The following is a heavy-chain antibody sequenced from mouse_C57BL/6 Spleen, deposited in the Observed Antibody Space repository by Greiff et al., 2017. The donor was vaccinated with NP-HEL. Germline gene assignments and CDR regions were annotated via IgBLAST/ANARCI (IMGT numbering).Heavy chain of an antibody. CDR2: INPSSGYT. J-gene: IGHJ4*01. CDR3: ARRGDSSGYYAMDY. Sequence: VQGVESGAELAKPGASVKLSCKASGYTFTSYWLHWVKQRPGQGLEWIGYINPSSGYTKYNQKFKDKATLTADKSSSTAYMQLSSLTYEDSAVYYCARRGDSSGYYAMDYWGQGTSVTVSS. D-gene: IGHD3-2*02. CDR1: GYTFTSYW. V-gene: IGHV1-7*01.